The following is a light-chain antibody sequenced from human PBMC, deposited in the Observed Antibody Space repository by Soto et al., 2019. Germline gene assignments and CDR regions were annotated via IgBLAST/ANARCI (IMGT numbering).Light chain of an antibody. CDR3: QQYNKWPRT. CDR2: GAS. CDR1: QRVSRN. J-gene: IGKJ2*01. Sequence: EIVMTQSPATLSVSPGERSTLSCRASQRVSRNLAWYQQKPGQAPRLLIYGASTRATGIAARFSGSGSGTEFTLTISSLQSEDFAVYNCQQYNKWPRTFGQGTKVDI. V-gene: IGKV3-15*01.